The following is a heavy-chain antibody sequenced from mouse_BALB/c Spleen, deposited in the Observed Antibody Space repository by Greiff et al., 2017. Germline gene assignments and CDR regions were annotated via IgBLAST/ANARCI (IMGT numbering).Heavy chain of an antibody. CDR3: ASYYDYYFDD. D-gene: IGHD2-4*01. CDR1: GYTFTDYN. J-gene: IGHJ2*01. CDR2: IYPYNGGT. Sequence: EVQLHQSGPELVKPGASVKISCKASGYTFTDYNMHWVKQSHGKSLEWIGYIYPYNGGTGYNQKFKSKATLTVDNSSSTAYMELRSLTSEDSAVYYCASYYDYYFDDWGQGTTLTVSS. V-gene: IGHV1S29*02.